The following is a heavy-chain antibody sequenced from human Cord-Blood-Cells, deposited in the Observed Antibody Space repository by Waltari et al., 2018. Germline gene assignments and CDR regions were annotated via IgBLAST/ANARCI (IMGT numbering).Heavy chain of an antibody. V-gene: IGHV1-69*01. Sequence: QVQLVQSGAEVKKPGSSVKVSCKASGDTFSSYAITWVRQAPGQGLEWMGGIIPIFGTANYAQKFQGRVTITADESTSTAYMELSSLRSEDTAVYYCARLNDAYWNDYFDYWGQGTLVTVSS. CDR3: ARLNDAYWNDYFDY. CDR1: GDTFSSYA. J-gene: IGHJ4*02. D-gene: IGHD1-1*01. CDR2: IIPIFGTA.